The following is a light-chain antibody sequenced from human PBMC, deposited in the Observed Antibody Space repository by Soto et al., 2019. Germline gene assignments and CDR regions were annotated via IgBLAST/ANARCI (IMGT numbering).Light chain of an antibody. V-gene: IGLV1-40*01. CDR2: GNS. CDR3: QSYDSSLGGSNV. CDR1: SSNIGAGYD. Sequence: QSVLTPPPSVSGAPGQRVTISCTGSSSNIGAGYDVHWYQQLPGTAPKLLIYGNSNRPSGVPDRFSGSKSGTSASLAITVLQAEDEADYYCQSYDSSLGGSNVFGTGTKLTVL. J-gene: IGLJ1*01.